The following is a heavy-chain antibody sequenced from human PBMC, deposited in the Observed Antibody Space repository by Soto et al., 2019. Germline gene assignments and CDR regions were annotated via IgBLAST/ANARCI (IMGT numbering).Heavy chain of an antibody. D-gene: IGHD4-17*01. J-gene: IGHJ4*02. CDR3: ARKGSGDYALDY. Sequence: QITLKESGPTLVKPTQTLTLTCTLSGFSLSTSEVGVGWIRQSPGKALEWLAVIYWDDVKHYSPSLERRLTITKDTSESEVVLTMTNMDPVDTATYYCARKGSGDYALDYWGQGMLVTVSS. CDR1: GFSLSTSEVG. CDR2: IYWDDVK. V-gene: IGHV2-5*02.